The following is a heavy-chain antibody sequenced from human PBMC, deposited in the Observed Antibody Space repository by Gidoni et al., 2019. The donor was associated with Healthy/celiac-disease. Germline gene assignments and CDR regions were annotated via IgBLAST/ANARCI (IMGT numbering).Heavy chain of an antibody. CDR1: GYTFTSYG. CDR2: ISAYNGNT. CDR3: ARVSGTTKGVIEDYFDY. Sequence: QVQLVQSGAEVKKPGASVKVSCTASGYTFTSYGISWVRQAPGQWLEWRGWISAYNGNTNYSQKLQGRVTMTTDTSTSTAYMELRSLRSDDTAVYYCARVSGTTKGVIEDYFDYWGQGTLVTVAS. V-gene: IGHV1-18*01. J-gene: IGHJ4*02. D-gene: IGHD3-10*01.